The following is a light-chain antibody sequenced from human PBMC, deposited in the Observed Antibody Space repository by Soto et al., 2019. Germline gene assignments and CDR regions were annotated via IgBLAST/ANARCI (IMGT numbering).Light chain of an antibody. CDR1: SSDVGGYNY. CDR2: EVS. J-gene: IGLJ1*01. V-gene: IGLV2-14*01. CDR3: SSYTSSSTFV. Sequence: QSVLAQPASVSGSPGQSITISCTGSSSDVGGYNYASWYQQHPGKAPKLMIYEVSNRPSGVSNRLSGSKSGNTASLTISGLQAEDEADYYCSSYTSSSTFVFGTAPKVTVL.